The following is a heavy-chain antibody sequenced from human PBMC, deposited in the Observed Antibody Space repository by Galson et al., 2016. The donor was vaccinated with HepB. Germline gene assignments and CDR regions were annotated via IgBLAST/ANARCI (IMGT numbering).Heavy chain of an antibody. CDR2: ISSDVNKQ. CDR3: AKSGFFGELDK. V-gene: IGHV3-30-3*02. J-gene: IGHJ4*02. CDR1: GFTFSTYA. D-gene: IGHD3-10*01. Sequence: SLRLSCAASGFTFSTYAMHWVRQAPGNGLEWVAVISSDVNKQYYAASVNGRFTISRDNSKNTLFLRMNSVGVEDTAVYFCAKSGFFGELDKWGQGTGVVVSS.